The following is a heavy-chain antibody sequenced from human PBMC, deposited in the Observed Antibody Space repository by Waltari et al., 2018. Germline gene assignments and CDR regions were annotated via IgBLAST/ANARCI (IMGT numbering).Heavy chain of an antibody. CDR1: GYTFTSYY. CDR2: INPSGGST. CDR3: ARCSGVANDPYKYCTNGVCYSYYYYYGMDV. J-gene: IGHJ6*02. D-gene: IGHD2-8*01. V-gene: IGHV1-46*01. Sequence: QVQLVQSGAEVKKPGASVKVSCKASGYTFTSYYMHWVRQAPGQGLEWMGIINPSGGSTSYAQKFQGRVTMTRDTSTSTVYMELSSLRSEDTAVYYCARCSGVANDPYKYCTNGVCYSYYYYYGMDVWGQGTTVTVSS.